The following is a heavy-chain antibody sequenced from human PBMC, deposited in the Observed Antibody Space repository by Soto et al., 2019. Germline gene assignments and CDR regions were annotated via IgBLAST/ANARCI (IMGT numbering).Heavy chain of an antibody. CDR2: IYYSGNT. Sequence: SETLSLTCIVSGGSISSNDFYWSWIRQHPGKGLEWIGYIYYSGNTYYNPSLKSRVTILVDTSKNQFSLKVSSVTAADTAVYYCARTPLLWGQGTLVTVSS. D-gene: IGHD1-26*01. J-gene: IGHJ4*02. V-gene: IGHV4-31*03. CDR3: ARTPLL. CDR1: GGSISSNDFY.